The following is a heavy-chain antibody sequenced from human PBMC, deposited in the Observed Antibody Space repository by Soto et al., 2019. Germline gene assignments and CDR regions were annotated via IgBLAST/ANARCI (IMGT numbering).Heavy chain of an antibody. CDR2: ISYDGSNK. V-gene: IGHV3-30-3*01. J-gene: IGHJ6*02. CDR3: ARDGSRYYYGMDV. Sequence: QVQLVESGGGVVQPGRSLRLSCAASGFTFSSYAMHWVRQAPGKGLEWVAVISYDGSNKYYADSVKGRFTISRDNSKNTLYLQMNSLRAEDTAVYYCARDGSRYYYGMDVWGQGTTVTVSS. CDR1: GFTFSSYA. D-gene: IGHD6-13*01.